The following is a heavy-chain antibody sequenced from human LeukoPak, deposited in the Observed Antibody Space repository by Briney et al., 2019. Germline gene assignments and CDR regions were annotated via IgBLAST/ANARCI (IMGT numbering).Heavy chain of an antibody. D-gene: IGHD1-14*01. CDR3: ARDSDTQPGWFDP. CDR1: GGSISSGGYY. V-gene: IGHV4-31*03. J-gene: IGHJ5*02. CDR2: VYYSGST. Sequence: SETLSLTCTVSGGSISSGGYYWSWLRQHPGKGLEWIGYVYYSGSTCYNPSLKSRVTISVDTSKNQFSLKLSSVTAADTAVYYCARDSDTQPGWFDPWRQGTLVTVSS.